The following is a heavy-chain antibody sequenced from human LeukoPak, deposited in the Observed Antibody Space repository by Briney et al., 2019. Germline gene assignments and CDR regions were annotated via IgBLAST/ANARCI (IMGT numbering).Heavy chain of an antibody. CDR1: GGTFSSYA. J-gene: IGHJ4*02. CDR3: ARDKSSSGWTPFDY. CDR2: IIPIFGTA. Sequence: SVKVSCKASGGTFSSYAISWVRQAPGQGLEWMGGIIPIFGTANYAQKFQGRVTITADKSTSTAYMELSSLRSEDTAVYYCARDKSSSGWTPFDYWGQGTLVTVSS. V-gene: IGHV1-69*06. D-gene: IGHD6-19*01.